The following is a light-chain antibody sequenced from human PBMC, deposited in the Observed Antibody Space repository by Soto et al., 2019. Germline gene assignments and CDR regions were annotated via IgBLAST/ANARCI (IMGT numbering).Light chain of an antibody. V-gene: IGLV2-14*01. CDR1: SSDVGDNNY. CDR2: DVT. Sequence: QSVLTQPASVSGSPGQSITISCTGTSSDVGDNNYVSWYQQHPGKAPKRMIYDVTHRPSGISNRFSGSKSGNTASLTISGLQAEDEADYYFSSYTSSSTLYVFGTGTKLTVL. J-gene: IGLJ1*01. CDR3: SSYTSSSTLYV.